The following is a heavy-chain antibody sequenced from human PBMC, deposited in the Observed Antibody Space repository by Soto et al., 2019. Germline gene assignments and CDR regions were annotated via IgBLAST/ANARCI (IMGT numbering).Heavy chain of an antibody. CDR2: INPNSGGT. CDR1: GYTFTGYY. J-gene: IGHJ5*02. CDR3: ARVVVPAATGCTNGVCYTGWFDP. V-gene: IGHV1-2*02. D-gene: IGHD2-8*01. Sequence: QVQLVQSGAEVKKPGASVKVSCKASGYTFTGYYMHWVRQAPGQGLEWMGWINPNSGGTNYAQKFQGRVTMTRDTSISTAYMELSRLRSADTAVYYCARVVVPAATGCTNGVCYTGWFDPWGQGTLVTFSS.